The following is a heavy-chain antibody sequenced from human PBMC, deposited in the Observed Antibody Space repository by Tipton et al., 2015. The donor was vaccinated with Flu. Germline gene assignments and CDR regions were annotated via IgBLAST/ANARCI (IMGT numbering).Heavy chain of an antibody. CDR1: GDSISSGGYY. J-gene: IGHJ5*02. CDR2: TYYSGLS. CDR3: AKGLDP. Sequence: TLSLTCTVSGDSISSGGYYWTWIRQRPGKGLEWIGYTYYSGLSLYNPSLKSRLTISVDKSKNQFSLRLNSVTAADTAVYYCAKGLDPWGQGTLVTVSS. V-gene: IGHV4-31*03.